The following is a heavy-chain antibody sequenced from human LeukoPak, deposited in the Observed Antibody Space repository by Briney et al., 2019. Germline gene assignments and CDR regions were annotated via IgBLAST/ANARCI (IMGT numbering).Heavy chain of an antibody. Sequence: PSETLSLTCTVSGGSISSSSYYWGWIRQPPGKGLEWIGSIYYSGSTYYNPSLKSRVTISVDTSKNQFSLKLSSVTAADTAVYYCARDDVKIWFDPWGQGTLVTVSS. J-gene: IGHJ5*02. CDR1: GGSISSSSYY. CDR2: IYYSGST. CDR3: ARDDVKIWFDP. V-gene: IGHV4-39*07.